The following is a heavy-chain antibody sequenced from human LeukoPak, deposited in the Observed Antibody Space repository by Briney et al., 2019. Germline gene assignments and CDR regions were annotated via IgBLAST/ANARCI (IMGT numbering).Heavy chain of an antibody. Sequence: GVSLRLSCEGSACIFSGHWMNWVRKTPWKGLEWVASIKEDGSERQYVDSVKGRFSISRDNTKGSLFLQLNSLRAEDTAVYYCARDLGYCTNGVCRTRFDYWGQGTLVAVSS. V-gene: IGHV3-7*03. CDR2: IKEDGSER. CDR3: ARDLGYCTNGVCRTRFDY. D-gene: IGHD2-8*01. CDR1: ACIFSGHW. J-gene: IGHJ4*02.